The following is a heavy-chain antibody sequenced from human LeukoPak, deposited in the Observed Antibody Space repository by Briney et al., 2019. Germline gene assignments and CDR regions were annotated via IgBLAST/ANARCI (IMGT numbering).Heavy chain of an antibody. V-gene: IGHV1-2*02. D-gene: IGHD5-18*01. CDR2: ISPESGVT. CDR1: GYNFNDCY. CDR3: ARGRWTVTGSFDP. Sequence: ASVKVSCKASGYNFNDCYLHWVRQAPGQGLEWMGWISPESGVTKFAQKFQGRVAMTRDRSISTVYMDLFTLRSDDTAVYFCARGRWTVTGSFDPWGQGTLVTVSS. J-gene: IGHJ5*02.